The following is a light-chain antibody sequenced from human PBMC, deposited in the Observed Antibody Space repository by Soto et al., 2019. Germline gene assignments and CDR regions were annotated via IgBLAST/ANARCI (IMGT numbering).Light chain of an antibody. Sequence: EIVLTQSPGTLSLSPGERATLSCRASQSVSSNLAWYQQKPGQAPRLLIYDASTRATGIPDRFSGSGSGTDFTLTISRLEPEDFAVYSCQQYGSSPQTFGQGTKVDIK. V-gene: IGKV3-20*01. J-gene: IGKJ1*01. CDR3: QQYGSSPQT. CDR2: DAS. CDR1: QSVSSN.